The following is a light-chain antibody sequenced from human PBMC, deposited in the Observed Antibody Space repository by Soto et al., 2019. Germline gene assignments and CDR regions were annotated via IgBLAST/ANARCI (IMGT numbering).Light chain of an antibody. CDR3: SSYTSISPHVI. Sequence: QSALTQPASVSGSPGQSVAISCTGSSSDVGGYNSVSWYQQHPGKVPKLVIYDVINRPSGLSTRFSGSKSGNSASLTISGLQAEDEADYFCSSYTSISPHVIFGGGTKLTVL. V-gene: IGLV2-14*03. CDR2: DVI. J-gene: IGLJ2*01. CDR1: SSDVGGYNS.